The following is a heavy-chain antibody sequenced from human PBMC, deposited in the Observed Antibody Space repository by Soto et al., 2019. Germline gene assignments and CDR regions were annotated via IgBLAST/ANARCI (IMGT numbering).Heavy chain of an antibody. CDR3: ATTTAGYYYALYV. V-gene: IGHV3-30-3*01. CDR2: ISYDGSNK. D-gene: IGHD3-10*01. CDR1: GFTFSSYA. J-gene: IGHJ6*02. Sequence: GGSLRLSCAASGFTFSSYAMHWVRQAPGKGLEWVAVISYDGSNKYYADSVKGRFTISRDNSKNTLYLQMNSLRAEDTAVYYCATTTAGYYYALYVWGQGATVTVSS.